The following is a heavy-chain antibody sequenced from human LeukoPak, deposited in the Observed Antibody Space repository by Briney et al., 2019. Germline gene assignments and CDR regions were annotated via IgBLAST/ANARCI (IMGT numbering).Heavy chain of an antibody. D-gene: IGHD3-22*01. CDR2: ISYDGSNK. V-gene: IGHV3-30-3*01. CDR1: GFTFSSYA. J-gene: IGHJ4*02. CDR3: AKDLSNYYYDSSGFFDY. Sequence: GGSLRLSCAASGFTFSSYAMHWVRQAPGKGLEWVAVISYDGSNKYYADSVKGRFTISRDNSKNTLYLQMNSLRAEDTAVYYCAKDLSNYYYDSSGFFDYWGQGTLVTVSS.